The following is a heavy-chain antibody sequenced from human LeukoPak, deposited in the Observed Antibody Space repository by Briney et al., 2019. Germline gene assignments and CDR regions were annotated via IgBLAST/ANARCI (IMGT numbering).Heavy chain of an antibody. CDR1: RYTFTHYY. CDR2: INPNSGGT. D-gene: IGHD2-8*02. V-gene: IGHV1-2*02. Sequence: VSSVNVSFKASRYTFTHYYLHGVRQAPAQGLEWMGWINPNSGGTDYAQKFQGRVTTTRATSISKVYMGLSRLRSDDTAVYSCAREGYCTGGTCFDNWGQGTLVTVSS. J-gene: IGHJ4*02. CDR3: AREGYCTGGTCFDN.